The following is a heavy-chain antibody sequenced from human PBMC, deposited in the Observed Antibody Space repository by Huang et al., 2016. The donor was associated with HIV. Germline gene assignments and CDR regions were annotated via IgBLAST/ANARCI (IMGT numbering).Heavy chain of an antibody. Sequence: QVQLVESGGGVVQPGRSLRLSCAAFGFMFSNYGMHWVRQAPGKGLEWVALISYDGSNKYYTDSVKGRFSISRDNSKNTLYLQMNSLRAEDTAVYYCALKGDSSGWEYFRHWGQGTLVTVSS. CDR1: GFMFSNYG. V-gene: IGHV3-30*03. D-gene: IGHD6-19*01. J-gene: IGHJ1*01. CDR2: ISYDGSNK. CDR3: ALKGDSSGWEYFRH.